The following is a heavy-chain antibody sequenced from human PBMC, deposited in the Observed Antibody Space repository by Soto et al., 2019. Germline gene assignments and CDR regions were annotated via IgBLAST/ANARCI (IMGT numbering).Heavy chain of an antibody. CDR3: ARFDIVVVPADGRYYYYYYMDV. D-gene: IGHD2-2*01. J-gene: IGHJ6*03. Sequence: ASVKVSCKASGYTFTSYDINWVRQATGQGLEWMGWMNPNSGNTGYAQKFQGRVTMTRNTSISTAYMELSSLRSEDTAVYYCARFDIVVVPADGRYYYYYYMDVWGKGTTVTVSS. V-gene: IGHV1-8*01. CDR2: MNPNSGNT. CDR1: GYTFTSYD.